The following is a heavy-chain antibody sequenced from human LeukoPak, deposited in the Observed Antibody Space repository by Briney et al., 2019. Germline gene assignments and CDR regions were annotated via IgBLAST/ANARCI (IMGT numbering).Heavy chain of an antibody. V-gene: IGHV4-59*12. CDR1: GASLGSYY. J-gene: IGHJ4*02. CDR3: ARPSGSYFAGPFDY. CDR2: ILYSTTT. Sequence: PSETLSLTCAVSGASLGSYYWSWIRQTPGKGLEWIGYILYSTTTKYNPSLNSRVTISADTSKNQFSLKLKSVTAADTAVYYCARPSGSYFAGPFDYWGQGTLVTVSS. D-gene: IGHD1-26*01.